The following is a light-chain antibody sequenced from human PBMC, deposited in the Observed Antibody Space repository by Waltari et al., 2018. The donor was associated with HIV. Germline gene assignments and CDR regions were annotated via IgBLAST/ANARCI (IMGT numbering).Light chain of an antibody. CDR1: QSLLHRTGFHY. CDR3: MQALETPT. V-gene: IGKV2-28*01. Sequence: IVITQSPLSLPVPPGEAPSISCSSSQSLLHRTGFHYLDWYLQKPGQSTQLLIYLGSNRASGVPDRFSGSGSGTDFTLKISRVEAEDVGVYYCMQALETPTFGGGTKVEI. CDR2: LGS. J-gene: IGKJ4*01.